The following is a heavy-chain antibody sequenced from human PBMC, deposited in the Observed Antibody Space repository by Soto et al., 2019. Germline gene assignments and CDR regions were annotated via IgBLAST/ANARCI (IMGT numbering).Heavy chain of an antibody. V-gene: IGHV4-30-4*02. Sequence: SETRSLTCTVSGGSISSGDYYWSWIRQPPGKGLEWIGYIYYSGSTYYNPSLKSRVTISVDTSKNQVSLKVNSVTAADTAVYYCARDHSHSYGVYYFDYWGQGTPVTVSS. D-gene: IGHD5-18*01. CDR2: IYYSGST. J-gene: IGHJ4*02. CDR1: GGSISSGDYY. CDR3: ARDHSHSYGVYYFDY.